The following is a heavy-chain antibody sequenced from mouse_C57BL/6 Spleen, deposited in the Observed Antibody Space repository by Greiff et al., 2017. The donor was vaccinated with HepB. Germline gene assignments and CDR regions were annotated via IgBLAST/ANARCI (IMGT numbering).Heavy chain of an antibody. CDR2: IDPEDGDT. V-gene: IGHV14-1*01. D-gene: IGHD2-1*01. CDR3: TLGGNYGAY. CDR1: GFNIKDYY. J-gene: IGHJ3*01. Sequence: VHVKQSGAELVRPGASVKLSCTASGFNIKDYYMHWVKQRPEQGLEWIGRIDPEDGDTEYAPKFQGKATMTADTSSNTAYLQLSSLTSEDTAVYYCTLGGNYGAYWGQGTLVTVSA.